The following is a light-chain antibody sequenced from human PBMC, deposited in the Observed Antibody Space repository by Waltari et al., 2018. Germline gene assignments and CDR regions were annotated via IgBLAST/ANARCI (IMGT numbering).Light chain of an antibody. CDR3: CSYAGNYIWV. CDR2: DVT. J-gene: IGLJ3*02. Sequence: QSALTQPAAGSGSPGQSVTISCPGASRYMWSYDLHSWYQQHLVESPKLVISDVTKRPSGVSDRFSGSKSGDTASLTISGLQFEDEADYYCCSYAGNYIWVFGGGTRLTVL. CDR1: SRYMWSYDL. V-gene: IGLV2-23*02.